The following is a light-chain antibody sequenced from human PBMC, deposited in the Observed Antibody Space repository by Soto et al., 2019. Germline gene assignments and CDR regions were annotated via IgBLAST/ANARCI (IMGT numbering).Light chain of an antibody. Sequence: EIVLTQSPATLSVSPGERATLSCRASQSVSTYLAWYQQKPGQAPRLLIYDASDRATGIPGRFSGSGSGTDFTLTISSLEPEDFDVYYCLQRSNWPYTFGQGTKLDIK. CDR1: QSVSTY. V-gene: IGKV3-11*01. CDR2: DAS. J-gene: IGKJ2*01. CDR3: LQRSNWPYT.